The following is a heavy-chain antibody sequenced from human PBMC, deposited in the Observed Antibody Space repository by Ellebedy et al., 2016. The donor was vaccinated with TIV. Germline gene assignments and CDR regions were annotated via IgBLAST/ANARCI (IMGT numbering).Heavy chain of an antibody. CDR1: GFTFSGYA. Sequence: GGSLRLSXAASGFTFSGYAMSWVHQAPGKGLEWVPSISGGGRKTYYADSVKGRFTISRDNSKNTLYLQMNSLRAEDTAIYYCAKRIATVGYYDSSGALDYWGQGTLVTVSS. V-gene: IGHV3-23*01. CDR2: ISGGGRKT. CDR3: AKRIATVGYYDSSGALDY. D-gene: IGHD3-22*01. J-gene: IGHJ4*02.